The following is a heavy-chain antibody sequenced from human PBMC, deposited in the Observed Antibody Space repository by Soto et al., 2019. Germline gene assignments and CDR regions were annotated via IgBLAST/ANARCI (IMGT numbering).Heavy chain of an antibody. Sequence: EVQLVESGGGLVEPGGSLRLSCAPSGLSFSTHSMNWVRQAPGKGLEWVSSISSDSYYIYCADSVMGRFTLYRDNAKNSLYLQMNSLRADDTAVYYCARNRNPSSKTHGMDVWGQGTTVTVSS. J-gene: IGHJ6*02. CDR3: ARNRNPSSKTHGMDV. CDR2: ISSDSYYI. V-gene: IGHV3-21*01. CDR1: GLSFSTHS.